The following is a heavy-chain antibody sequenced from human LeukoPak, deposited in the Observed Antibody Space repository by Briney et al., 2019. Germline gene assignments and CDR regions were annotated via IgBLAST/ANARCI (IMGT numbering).Heavy chain of an antibody. V-gene: IGHV3-33*01. D-gene: IGHD6-19*01. J-gene: IGHJ3*02. CDR2: IWYDGSNK. CDR3: ARGPPQWLVYGAFDI. CDR1: GFTFSSYG. Sequence: GGSLRLSCAASGFTFSSYGMHWVRQAPGKGLEWVAVIWYDGSNKYYADSVKGRFTISRDNSKNTLYLQMNSLRAEDTAVYYCARGPPQWLVYGAFDIWGQGTMVTVSS.